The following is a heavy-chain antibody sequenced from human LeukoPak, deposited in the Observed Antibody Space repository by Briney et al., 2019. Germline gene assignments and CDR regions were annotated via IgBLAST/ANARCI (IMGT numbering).Heavy chain of an antibody. CDR2: MNQDGSQK. Sequence: GGSLRLSCAASGFTFSNYWMSWLRQAPGKGLEGVANMNQDGSQKNYVDSVKGRFTISRDNAKNSLYLQMNSLRAEDTAVYYCAREGFLDYWGQGTLVTVSS. CDR3: AREGFLDY. CDR1: GFTFSNYW. V-gene: IGHV3-7*01. D-gene: IGHD3-3*01. J-gene: IGHJ4*02.